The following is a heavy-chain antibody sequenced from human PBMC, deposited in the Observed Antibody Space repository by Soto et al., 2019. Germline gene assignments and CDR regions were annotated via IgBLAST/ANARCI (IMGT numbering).Heavy chain of an antibody. CDR1: GFTFSSYG. Sequence: GSLRLSCAASGFTFSSYGMHWVRQAPGKGLEWVAVIWYDGSNKYYADSVKGRFTISRDNSKNTLYLQMNSLRAEDTAVYYCARDSARDKVPIYYCMDVWGQGTTVTVSS. V-gene: IGHV3-33*01. CDR2: IWYDGSNK. J-gene: IGHJ6*02. CDR3: ARDSARDKVPIYYCMDV. D-gene: IGHD6-6*01.